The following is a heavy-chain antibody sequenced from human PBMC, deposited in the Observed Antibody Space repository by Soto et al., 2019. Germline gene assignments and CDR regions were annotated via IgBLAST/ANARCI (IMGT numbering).Heavy chain of an antibody. CDR1: GGSFSGYY. D-gene: IGHD2-15*01. CDR2: INHSGST. CDR3: ARGAATGERQSAFDI. J-gene: IGHJ3*02. Sequence: SETLSLTCAVYGGSFSGYYWSWIRQPPGKGLEWIGEINHSGSTNYNPSLKSRVTISVDTSKNQFSLKLSSVTAADTAVYYCARGAATGERQSAFDIWGQGTMVTVSS. V-gene: IGHV4-34*01.